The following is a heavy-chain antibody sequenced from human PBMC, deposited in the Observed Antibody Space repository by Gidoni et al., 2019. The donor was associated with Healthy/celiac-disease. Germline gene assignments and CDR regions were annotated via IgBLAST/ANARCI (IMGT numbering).Heavy chain of an antibody. J-gene: IGHJ5*02. V-gene: IGHV3-23*01. CDR3: AKVRTDYYDSSGYLNWFDP. Sequence: GVRQAPGKGLEWVSAIRGSAGSTYYADSVKGRFTISRDNSKNTLYLQMNSLRAEDTAVYYCAKVRTDYYDSSGYLNWFDPWGQGTLVTVSS. CDR2: IRGSAGST. D-gene: IGHD3-22*01.